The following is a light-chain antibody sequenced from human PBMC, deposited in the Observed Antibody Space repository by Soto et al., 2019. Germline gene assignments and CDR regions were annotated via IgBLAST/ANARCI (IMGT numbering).Light chain of an antibody. J-gene: IGLJ2*01. V-gene: IGLV2-14*01. CDR2: EVT. Sequence: QSALTQPASVSGSPGQSITISCTGTSSDVGGYNYVSWYQQHPGKVPKLIIYEVTNRPSGVSNRFSGSKSGNTAFLTISGLQAEDEADYFCSSYTSSSTRVFGGGTKLTVL. CDR3: SSYTSSSTRV. CDR1: SSDVGGYNY.